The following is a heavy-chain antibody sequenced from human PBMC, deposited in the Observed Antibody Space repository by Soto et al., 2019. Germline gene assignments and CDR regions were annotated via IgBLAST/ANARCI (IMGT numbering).Heavy chain of an antibody. Sequence: SQTLSLTCAISGDSVSSNSAAWNWIRQSPSRGLEWLGRTYYTSKWYNDYAVSVKSRITINPDTSKNQFSPQLNSVTPEDTAVYYCARDSRGYCSGGRCYIPPSGPWGQGTLVTVSS. V-gene: IGHV6-1*01. D-gene: IGHD2-15*01. CDR3: ARDSRGYCSGGRCYIPPSGP. CDR2: TYYTSKWYN. J-gene: IGHJ5*02. CDR1: GDSVSSNSAA.